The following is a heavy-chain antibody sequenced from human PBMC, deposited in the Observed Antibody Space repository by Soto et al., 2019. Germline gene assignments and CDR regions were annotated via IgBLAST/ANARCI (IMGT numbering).Heavy chain of an antibody. CDR2: IMPVFPTP. CDR3: ARATSVWSYFDT. CDR1: GGTFRTSA. J-gene: IGHJ4*02. Sequence: SVKVSCKTSGGTFRTSAISWVRQAPGQGLEWMGGIMPVFPTPDYAQKFQGRVTITADKSTSTAYMELSSLRSEDTAVYYCARATSVWSYFDTWGQGSLVTVSS. V-gene: IGHV1-69*06. D-gene: IGHD2-2*01.